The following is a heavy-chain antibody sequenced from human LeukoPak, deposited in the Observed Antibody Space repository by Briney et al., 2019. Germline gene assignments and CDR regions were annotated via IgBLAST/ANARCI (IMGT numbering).Heavy chain of an antibody. CDR2: IYYSGST. CDR3: ARRAIFGVVGGGYFDY. Sequence: SETLSLTRTVSGGSISSYYWSWIRQPPGKGLEWIGYIYYSGSTNYNPSLKSRVTISVDTSKNQFSLKLSSVTAADTAVYYCARRAIFGVVGGGYFDYWGQGTLVTVSS. V-gene: IGHV4-59*01. J-gene: IGHJ4*02. CDR1: GGSISSYY. D-gene: IGHD3-3*01.